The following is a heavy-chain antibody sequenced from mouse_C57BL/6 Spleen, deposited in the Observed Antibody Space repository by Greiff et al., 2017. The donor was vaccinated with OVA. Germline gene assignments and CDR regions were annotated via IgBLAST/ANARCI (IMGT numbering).Heavy chain of an antibody. CDR1: GFTFSDYY. Sequence: EVKLMESEGGLVQPGSSMKLSCTASGFTFSDYYMAWVRQVPEKGLEWVANINYDGSSTYYLDSLKSRFIISRDNAKNILYLQMSSLKSEDTATYYCARSLYGGVDFDVWGTGTTVTVSS. J-gene: IGHJ1*03. D-gene: IGHD1-2*01. CDR3: ARSLYGGVDFDV. CDR2: INYDGSST. V-gene: IGHV5-16*01.